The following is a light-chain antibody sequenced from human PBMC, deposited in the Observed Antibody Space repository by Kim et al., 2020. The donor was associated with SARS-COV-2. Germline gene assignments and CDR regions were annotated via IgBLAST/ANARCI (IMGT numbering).Light chain of an antibody. CDR2: GKN. Sequence: ALGQTVRIKCQGDSLRSYYASWYQQKPGQASVLVIYGKNNRPSGIPDRFSGSSSGNTASLTITGAQAEDEADYYCNSRDSSGNHVVFGGGTQLTVL. V-gene: IGLV3-19*01. CDR3: NSRDSSGNHVV. J-gene: IGLJ2*01. CDR1: SLRSYY.